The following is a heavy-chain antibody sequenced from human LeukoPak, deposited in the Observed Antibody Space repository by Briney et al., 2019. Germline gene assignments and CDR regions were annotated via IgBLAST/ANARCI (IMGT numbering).Heavy chain of an antibody. Sequence: SVKVSCKASGGTFSSYAISWVRQAPGQGLEWMGGIIPIFGTANYAQKFQGRVTITADESTSTAYMELSSLRSDDTAVYYCARGGAYDYVWGSYRYFDYWGQGTLVTVSS. D-gene: IGHD3-16*02. CDR3: ARGGAYDYVWGSYRYFDY. CDR1: GGTFSSYA. V-gene: IGHV1-69*13. CDR2: IIPIFGTA. J-gene: IGHJ4*02.